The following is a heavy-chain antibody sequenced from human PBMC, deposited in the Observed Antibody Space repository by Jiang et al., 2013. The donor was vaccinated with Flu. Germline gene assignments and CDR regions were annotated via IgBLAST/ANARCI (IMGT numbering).Heavy chain of an antibody. V-gene: IGHV1-69*01. D-gene: IGHD2-2*03. CDR2: FGTA. J-gene: IGHJ3*02. CDR3: ARDRHGYCSSTSCLDAFDI. Sequence: FGTANYAQKFQGRVTITADESTSTAYMELSSLRSEDTAVYYCARDRHGYCSSTSCLDAFDIWGQGTMVTVSS.